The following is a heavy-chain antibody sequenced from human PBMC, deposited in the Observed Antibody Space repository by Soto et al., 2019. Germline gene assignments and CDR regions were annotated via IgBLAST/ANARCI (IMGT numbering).Heavy chain of an antibody. V-gene: IGHV1-3*01. Sequence: GASVKVSCKASGYTFTSYAMHWVRQAPGQRLEWMGWINAGNGNTKYSQKFQGRVTITRDTSASTAYMELSSLRSEDTAVYYCARAPMGSGIFGVVIIPVFWFDPWGQGTLVTVSS. CDR2: INAGNGNT. CDR1: GYTFTSYA. D-gene: IGHD3-3*01. CDR3: ARAPMGSGIFGVVIIPVFWFDP. J-gene: IGHJ5*02.